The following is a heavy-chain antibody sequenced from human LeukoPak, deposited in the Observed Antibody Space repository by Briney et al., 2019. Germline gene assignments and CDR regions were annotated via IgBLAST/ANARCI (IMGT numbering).Heavy chain of an antibody. CDR2: IHYSGST. V-gene: IGHV4-34*01. CDR3: ARGYCSGGSCYSYYYYNYMDV. D-gene: IGHD2-15*01. J-gene: IGHJ6*03. CDR1: GGSFGGYY. Sequence: PSETLSLTCAVYGGSFGGYYWSWIRQPPGKGLEWIGSIHYSGSTNYNPSLKSRVTISVDTSKNQFSLKLSSVTAADTAVYYCARGYCSGGSCYSYYYYNYMDVWGKGTTVTVSS.